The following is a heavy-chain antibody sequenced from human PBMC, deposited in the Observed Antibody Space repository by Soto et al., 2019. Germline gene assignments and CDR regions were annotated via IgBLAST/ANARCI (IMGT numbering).Heavy chain of an antibody. J-gene: IGHJ4*02. Sequence: QVQLVESGGGVVQPGTSLRLSCAASGFSFSSYAMHWVRQAPGKGLEWVAALWYDGSNQNYAESVKGRFIMSRDNSKRTVYLQMTSLKAEDTAVYYCARDINDFWSGYLYWGQGTLVTVSS. CDR2: LWYDGSNQ. CDR3: ARDINDFWSGYLY. V-gene: IGHV3-33*01. D-gene: IGHD3-3*01. CDR1: GFSFSSYA.